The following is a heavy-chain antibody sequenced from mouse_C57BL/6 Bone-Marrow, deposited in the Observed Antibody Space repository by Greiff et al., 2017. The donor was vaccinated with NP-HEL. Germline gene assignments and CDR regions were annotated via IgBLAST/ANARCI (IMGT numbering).Heavy chain of an antibody. Sequence: VQLQQSGAELVRPGASVKLSCTASGFNIKDDYMHWVKQRPEQGLEWIGWIDPENGDTEYASKFQGKATITADTSSNTAYLQLSSLTSEDTAVYYCTTRLLRRDYAMDYWGQGTSVTVSS. CDR2: IDPENGDT. J-gene: IGHJ4*01. CDR1: GFNIKDDY. D-gene: IGHD2-3*01. V-gene: IGHV14-4*01. CDR3: TTRLLRRDYAMDY.